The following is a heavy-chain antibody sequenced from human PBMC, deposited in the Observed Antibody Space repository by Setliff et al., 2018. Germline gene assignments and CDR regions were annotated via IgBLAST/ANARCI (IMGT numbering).Heavy chain of an antibody. CDR3: ASMGATRDY. D-gene: IGHD1-26*01. Sequence: SETLSLTCTVSGGSISSGSYYWSWIRQPAGKGLEWIGRIYTSGSTNYNPSLKGRVTISVDTSKNQFSLRLSSVTAADTAVYYCASMGATRDYWGQGTLVTVSS. J-gene: IGHJ4*02. CDR2: IYTSGST. CDR1: GGSISSGSYY. V-gene: IGHV4-61*02.